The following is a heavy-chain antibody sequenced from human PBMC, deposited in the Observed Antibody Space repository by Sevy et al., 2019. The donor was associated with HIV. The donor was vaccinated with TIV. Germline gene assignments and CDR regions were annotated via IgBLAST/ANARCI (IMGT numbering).Heavy chain of an antibody. CDR3: AREFAVDDYYYYGMDV. J-gene: IGHJ6*02. CDR2: IKQDGSEK. D-gene: IGHD3-3*01. V-gene: IGHV3-7*01. CDR1: GFTFSSYW. Sequence: GGSLRLSCAASGFTFSSYWMSWVRQAPGKGLEWVANIKQDGSEKYYVDSVKGRFTISRDNAKNPLYLQMNSLRAEDTAVYYCAREFAVDDYYYYGMDVWGQGTTVTVSS.